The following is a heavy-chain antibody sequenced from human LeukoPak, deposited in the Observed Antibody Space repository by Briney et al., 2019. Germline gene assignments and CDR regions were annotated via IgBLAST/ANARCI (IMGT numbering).Heavy chain of an antibody. D-gene: IGHD6-19*01. CDR3: TRGSEGYSSGWYLGY. CDR2: INWNGGSA. J-gene: IGHJ4*02. Sequence: GGSLRLSCAASGFTFDDYGMSWVRQAPGKGLEWVFGINWNGGSAGYADSVKGRFTISRDNAKNSLYLQMNSLRAEDTALYYCTRGSEGYSSGWYLGYWGQGTLVTVSS. CDR1: GFTFDDYG. V-gene: IGHV3-20*04.